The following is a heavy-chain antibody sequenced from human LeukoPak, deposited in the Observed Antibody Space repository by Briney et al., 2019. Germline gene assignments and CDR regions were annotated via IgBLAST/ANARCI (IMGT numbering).Heavy chain of an antibody. CDR2: INPNSGGT. Sequence: ASVKVSCKASGYTFTGYYMHWVRQAPGQGLEWMGWINPNSGGTNYAQKFQGRVTMTRDTSISTAYMELSRLRSDDTAVYYCARSSSGWYLLWDWFDPWGQGTLVTVSS. V-gene: IGHV1-2*02. J-gene: IGHJ5*02. CDR1: GYTFTGYY. D-gene: IGHD6-19*01. CDR3: ARSSSGWYLLWDWFDP.